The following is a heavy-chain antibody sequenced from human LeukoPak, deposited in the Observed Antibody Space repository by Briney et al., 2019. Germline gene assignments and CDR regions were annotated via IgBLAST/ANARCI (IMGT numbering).Heavy chain of an antibody. CDR2: ISSSGSTI. D-gene: IGHD3-3*01. J-gene: IGHJ6*03. Sequence: GGSLRLSCAASGFTFSDYYMSWIRQAPGKGLEWVSYISSSGSTIYYADSVKGRFTISRDNAKNSLYLQMNSLRAENTAVYYCARERRFPCYYMDVWGKGTTVTVSS. CDR1: GFTFSDYY. V-gene: IGHV3-11*01. CDR3: ARERRFPCYYMDV.